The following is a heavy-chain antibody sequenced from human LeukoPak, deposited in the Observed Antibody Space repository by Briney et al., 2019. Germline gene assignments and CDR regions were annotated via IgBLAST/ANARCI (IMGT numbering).Heavy chain of an antibody. CDR3: ARRGHFGVVTRHYMDV. Sequence: GGSLRLSRAASGFTFSSYGMHWVRQAPGKGLEWVAVIWYDGSNKYYADSVKGRFTISRDNSKNTLYLQMNSLRAEDTAVYYCARRGHFGVVTRHYMDVWGKGTTVTVSS. J-gene: IGHJ6*03. CDR1: GFTFSSYG. V-gene: IGHV3-33*01. CDR2: IWYDGSNK. D-gene: IGHD3-3*01.